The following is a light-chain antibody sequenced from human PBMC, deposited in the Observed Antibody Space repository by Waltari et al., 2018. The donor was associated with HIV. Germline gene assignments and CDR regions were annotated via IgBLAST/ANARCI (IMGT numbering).Light chain of an antibody. V-gene: IGLV2-14*03. J-gene: IGLJ1*01. CDR1: SSDVGGYNH. CDR3: SSYTRSSTLGV. Sequence: QSALPQPPSVSGSPGQSITISCTGTSSDVGGYNHVSWYQQHPGTAPKLMIFGVSNRPSGVSKRFSGSKSGNTASLTISGLQAEDEADYYCSSYTRSSTLGVFGTGTKVTVL. CDR2: GVS.